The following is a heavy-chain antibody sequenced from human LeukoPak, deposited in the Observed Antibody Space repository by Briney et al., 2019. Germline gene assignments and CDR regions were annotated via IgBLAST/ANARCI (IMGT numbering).Heavy chain of an antibody. CDR3: ARERGYSYSFDY. CDR2: IIPIFGTA. D-gene: IGHD5-18*01. V-gene: IGHV1-69*13. J-gene: IGHJ4*02. Sequence: SVKVSCKASGGTFSIYAISWVRQAPGQGLEWMGGIIPIFGTANYAQKFQGRVTITADESTSTAYMELSSLRSEDTAVYYCARERGYSYSFDYWGQGTLVTVSS. CDR1: GGTFSIYA.